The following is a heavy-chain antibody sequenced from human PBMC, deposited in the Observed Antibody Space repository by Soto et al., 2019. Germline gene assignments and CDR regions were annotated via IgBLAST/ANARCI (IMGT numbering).Heavy chain of an antibody. J-gene: IGHJ6*03. CDR1: GYTFTSYD. V-gene: IGHV1-8*01. D-gene: IGHD1-7*01. CDR3: SRGDSDWNYGGPYYYYYMDV. Sequence: ASVKVSCKASGYTFTSYDINWVRQATGQGLEWMGWMNPNSGNTGYAQKYQGRVTMTRNTSISTAYMELSSLRSEDTAVYYCSRGDSDWNYGGPYYYYYMDVWGKGTTVTVSS. CDR2: MNPNSGNT.